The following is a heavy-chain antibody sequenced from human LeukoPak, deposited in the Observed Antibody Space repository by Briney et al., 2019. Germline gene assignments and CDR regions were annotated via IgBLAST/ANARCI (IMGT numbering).Heavy chain of an antibody. V-gene: IGHV3-43*01. CDR3: AKDDCSSTSCYLGNWFDP. CDR2: IILDGGST. CDR1: GFTFDDYT. J-gene: IGHJ5*02. D-gene: IGHD2-2*01. Sequence: GRSLRLSCAASGFTFDDYTVHWVRQAPGKWLDWVSLIILDGGSTYYADSVKGRFTISRDNSKNSLYLQMNSLRTEDTALYYCAKDDCSSTSCYLGNWFDPWGQGTLVTVSS.